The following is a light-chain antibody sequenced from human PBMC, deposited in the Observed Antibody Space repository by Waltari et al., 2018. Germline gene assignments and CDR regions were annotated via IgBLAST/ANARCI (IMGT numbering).Light chain of an antibody. CDR2: GAS. CDR3: QQYNNRPPQAA. CDR1: QSVSTN. V-gene: IGKV3-15*01. J-gene: IGKJ2*01. Sequence: EIVMTQSPATLSVSPGERATLSCRASQSVSTNLAWYQQKPGQAPRLLMYGASTRATDIPARFSGSGSGTEFTLTISSLQPEDFAIYYCQQYNNRPPQAAFGQGTKLEIK.